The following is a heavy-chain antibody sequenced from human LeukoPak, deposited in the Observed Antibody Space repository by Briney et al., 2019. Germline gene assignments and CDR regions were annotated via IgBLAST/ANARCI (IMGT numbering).Heavy chain of an antibody. V-gene: IGHV1-18*01. J-gene: IGHJ4*02. Sequence: ASVKVSCTTSGYRFSDYGISWVRQAPGQGLQWMGWINTYNGNTENAQSLQGRATMTIDTATATAYLELRSLVSDATAVYYCARDLGEGARRDLDFWGQGTLVTVSS. CDR2: INTYNGNT. CDR3: ARDLGEGARRDLDF. D-gene: IGHD1-26*01. CDR1: GYRFSDYG.